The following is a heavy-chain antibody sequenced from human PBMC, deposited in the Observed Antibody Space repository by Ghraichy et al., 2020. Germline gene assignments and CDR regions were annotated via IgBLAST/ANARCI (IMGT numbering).Heavy chain of an antibody. Sequence: SETLSLTCTVSADSISSSSYYWGWIRQPPGKGLEWLGSISYSGNTYYKPSLKSRVTISVDTSKKQFSLKLNSVTAADTAVYYCARHVRYSSSSSPYYHYYMDVWGKGTTVTVSS. CDR3: ARHVRYSSSSSPYYHYYMDV. D-gene: IGHD6-6*01. CDR1: ADSISSSSYY. J-gene: IGHJ6*03. V-gene: IGHV4-39*01. CDR2: ISYSGNT.